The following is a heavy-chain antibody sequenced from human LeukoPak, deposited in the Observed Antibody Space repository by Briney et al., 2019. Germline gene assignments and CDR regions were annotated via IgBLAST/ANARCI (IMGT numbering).Heavy chain of an antibody. Sequence: GGSLRLSCAASGFTFSSYWMSWIRQAPGKGLEWVASIKQDGGETFYVDSVKGRFTISRDDAKNSLYLQMNSLRAEDTAVYYCASFTDYWGQGTLVTVSS. V-gene: IGHV3-7*02. CDR1: GFTFSSYW. CDR3: ASFTDY. J-gene: IGHJ4*02. CDR2: IKQDGGET.